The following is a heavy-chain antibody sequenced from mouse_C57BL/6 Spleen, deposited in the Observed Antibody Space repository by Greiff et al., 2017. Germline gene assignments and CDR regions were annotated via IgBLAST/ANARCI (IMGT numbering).Heavy chain of an antibody. D-gene: IGHD1-1*01. Sequence: QVQLQQPGAELVMPGASVKLSCKASGYTFTSYWMHWVKQRPGQGLEWIGEIDPSDSYTNYNQKFKGKSTLTVDKSSSTAYMQLSSLTSEDSAVYYCARRGDYYGSSYPYAMDYWGQGTSVTVSS. V-gene: IGHV1-69*01. CDR3: ARRGDYYGSSYPYAMDY. CDR2: IDPSDSYT. CDR1: GYTFTSYW. J-gene: IGHJ4*01.